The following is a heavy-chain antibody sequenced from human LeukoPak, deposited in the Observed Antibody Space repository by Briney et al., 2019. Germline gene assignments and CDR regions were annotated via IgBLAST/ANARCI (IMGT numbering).Heavy chain of an antibody. J-gene: IGHJ3*02. V-gene: IGHV1-18*01. CDR3: ARDRIYDDSGYTSDAPDI. CDR1: GYTYTRYG. Sequence: ASVKVSCKASGYTYTRYGITWVRQSPGQGLEWMGWISVYRGKANYAQKFQGRVSMTADTSTSTAYMELMRLRSDDTAVYYCARDRIYDDSGYTSDAPDIWGQGTLVTVSS. CDR2: ISVYRGKA. D-gene: IGHD3-22*01.